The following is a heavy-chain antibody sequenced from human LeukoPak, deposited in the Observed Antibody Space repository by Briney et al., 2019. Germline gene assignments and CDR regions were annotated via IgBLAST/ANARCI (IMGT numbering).Heavy chain of an antibody. CDR3: AREGYSGYADYYYGMDV. CDR2: ISYDGSNK. D-gene: IGHD5-12*01. CDR1: GFTFSSYA. J-gene: IGHJ6*04. V-gene: IGHV3-30-3*01. Sequence: GRSLRLSCAASGFTFSSYAMHWVRQVPGKGLEWVAVISYDGSNKYYADSVKGRFTISRDNSKNTLYLQVNSLRAEDTAVHYCAREGYSGYADYYYGMDVWGKGTTVTVSS.